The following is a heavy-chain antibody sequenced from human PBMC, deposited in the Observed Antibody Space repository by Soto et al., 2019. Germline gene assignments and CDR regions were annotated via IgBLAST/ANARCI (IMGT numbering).Heavy chain of an antibody. CDR1: GYTFTSYY. V-gene: IGHV1-46*01. Sequence: ASVKVSCKASGYTFTSYYMHWVRQAPGQGLEWMGIINPSGGSTSYAQKFQGRVTMTRDTSTSTVYMELSSLRSEDTAVYYCARGYTGEWLEYYIDYWGQGTLVTVSS. CDR2: INPSGGST. D-gene: IGHD6-19*01. J-gene: IGHJ4*02. CDR3: ARGYTGEWLEYYIDY.